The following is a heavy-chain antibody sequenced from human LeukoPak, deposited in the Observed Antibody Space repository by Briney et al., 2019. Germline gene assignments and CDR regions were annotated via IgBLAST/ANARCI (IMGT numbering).Heavy chain of an antibody. V-gene: IGHV4-59*08. CDR1: GGPIGSYY. CDR2: IYYSGST. Sequence: PSETLSLTCTVSGGPIGSYYWSWIRQPPGKGLEWIGYIYYSGSTNYNPSLKSRVTISVDTSKNQFSLKLSSVTAADTAVYYCARLADPRYNWNYGGQYYFDYWGQGTLVTVSS. D-gene: IGHD1-7*01. CDR3: ARLADPRYNWNYGGQYYFDY. J-gene: IGHJ4*02.